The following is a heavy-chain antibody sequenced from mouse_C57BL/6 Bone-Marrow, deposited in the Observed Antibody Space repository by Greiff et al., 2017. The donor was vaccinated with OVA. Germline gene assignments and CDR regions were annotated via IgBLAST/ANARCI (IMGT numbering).Heavy chain of an antibody. D-gene: IGHD1-1*01. V-gene: IGHV2-2*01. Sequence: QVQLQQSGPGLVQPSQRLSITCTVSGFSLTSYGVHWVRQSPGKGLEWLGVIWSGGSTDYNAAFISRLSISKDKSKRQVFFKMNSLQSDDTAIYYCARGDDSSYDYWGQGTTLTVSS. CDR3: ARGDDSSYDY. CDR2: IWSGGST. CDR1: GFSLTSYG. J-gene: IGHJ2*01.